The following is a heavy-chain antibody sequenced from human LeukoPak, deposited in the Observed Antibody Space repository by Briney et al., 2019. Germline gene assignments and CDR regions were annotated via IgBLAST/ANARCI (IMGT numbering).Heavy chain of an antibody. CDR2: IGWNSGGI. CDR3: AREGSSNWFDP. V-gene: IGHV3-9*01. J-gene: IGHJ5*02. D-gene: IGHD2-2*01. CDR1: GFTFDDYA. Sequence: PGRSLRLSCAASGFTFDDYAMHWVRQAPGKGLEWVSGIGWNSGGIVYADSVKGRFTISRDNAKNSLYLQMNSLRAEDTAVYYCAREGSSNWFDPWGQGTLVTVSS.